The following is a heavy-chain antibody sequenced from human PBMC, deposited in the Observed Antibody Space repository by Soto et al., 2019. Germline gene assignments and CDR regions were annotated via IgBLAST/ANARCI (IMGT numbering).Heavy chain of an antibody. CDR3: VTEPSFGEFRY. CDR1: GFSFSSSS. V-gene: IGHV3-30*04. D-gene: IGHD3-10*01. J-gene: IGHJ4*02. CDR2: ISYHGREI. Sequence: QVQVVESGGGVVQPGRSLRLSCAASGFSFSSSSMHWVRQAPGKGPDWVAVISYHGREIHYADSVKGGFTMSTDNSHNTVFLPINGLTTEDTAIYVGVTEPSFGEFRYWGQGTLVAVSS.